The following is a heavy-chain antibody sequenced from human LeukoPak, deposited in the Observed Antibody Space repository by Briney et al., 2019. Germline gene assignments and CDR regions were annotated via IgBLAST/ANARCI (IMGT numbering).Heavy chain of an antibody. CDR1: GFTFSNYV. J-gene: IGHJ4*02. D-gene: IGHD6-13*01. Sequence: PGGSLRLSCAASGFTFSNYVMHWVRQAPGKGLEWVALISYDGNNKDYADSVKGRFTISRDNSKNTLYLQMNSLRAEDTAVYYCARAPSGSWYYFDYWGQGTLVTVSS. CDR2: ISYDGNNK. CDR3: ARAPSGSWYYFDY. V-gene: IGHV3-30-3*01.